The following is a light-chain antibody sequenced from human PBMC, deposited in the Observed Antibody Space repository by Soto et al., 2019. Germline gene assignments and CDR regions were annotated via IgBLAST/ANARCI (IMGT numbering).Light chain of an antibody. J-gene: IGLJ1*01. CDR2: EVS. CDR3: SSYSGTNYHYV. V-gene: IGLV2-8*01. Sequence: QSVPTQPPSASVSFGQSVTISCTGTSSDVGGYNYVSWYQQHPGKAPKLMIYEVSERPSGVPDRFSGSKSGNTASLTVSGLQADDEADYYCSSYSGTNYHYVFGTGTKVTVL. CDR1: SSDVGGYNY.